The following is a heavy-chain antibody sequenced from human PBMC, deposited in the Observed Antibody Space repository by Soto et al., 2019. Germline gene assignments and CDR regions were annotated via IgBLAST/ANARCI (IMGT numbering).Heavy chain of an antibody. D-gene: IGHD1-20*01. CDR2: IHPGDSET. CDR1: GYSYTSNW. V-gene: IGHV5-51*01. CDR3: ARHDGGISGTRFQH. J-gene: IGHJ1*01. Sequence: PGESLKISCKGSGYSYTSNWIGWVRQMPGKGLEWVGLIHPGDSETRYSPSFQGQVIISVDKSISTAYLQWSSLKASDTAVYYCARHDGGISGTRFQHWGQGTLVTVSS.